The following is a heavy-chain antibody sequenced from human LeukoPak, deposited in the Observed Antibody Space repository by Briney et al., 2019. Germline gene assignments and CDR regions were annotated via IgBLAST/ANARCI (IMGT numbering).Heavy chain of an antibody. CDR2: INPSGGST. D-gene: IGHD6-19*01. CDR1: GYTFTSYY. V-gene: IGHV1-46*01. J-gene: IGHJ4*02. CDR3: ARVVAGGRVRGTLDY. Sequence: ASVKVSCKASGYTFTSYYMHWVRQAPGQGLEWMGIINPSGGSTSYAQKFQGRVTMTRDTSTSTVYMELSSLRSEDTAVYYCARVVAGGRVRGTLDYWGQGTLVTVSS.